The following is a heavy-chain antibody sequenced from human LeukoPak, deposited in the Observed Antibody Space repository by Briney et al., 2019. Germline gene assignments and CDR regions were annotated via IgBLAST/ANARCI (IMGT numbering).Heavy chain of an antibody. CDR1: GGSISSYY. V-gene: IGHV4-59*01. CDR3: ARHPPGKDFGP. CDR2: IYYTGST. J-gene: IGHJ5*02. Sequence: SETLSLTCTVSGGSISSYYWSWIRQPPGKGLEWIGYIYYTGSTNYNPSLESRVTISVDTSKNQFSLKLSSVIAADTAVNYCARHPPGKDFGPLGQGTLVTVSS. D-gene: IGHD2-15*01.